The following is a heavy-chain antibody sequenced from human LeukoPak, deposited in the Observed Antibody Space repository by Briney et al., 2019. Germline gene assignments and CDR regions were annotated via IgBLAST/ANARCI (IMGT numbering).Heavy chain of an antibody. D-gene: IGHD6-13*01. J-gene: IGHJ5*02. CDR2: IYHSGST. CDR1: GYSISSGYY. Sequence: SETLSLTCTVSGYSISSGYYWGWIRQPPGKGLEWIGNIYHSGSTFYNPSLKSRVTISVDTSKNQFSLKLSSVTAADTAVYYCARGYSSSWYFNWFDPWGQGTLVTVSS. CDR3: ARGYSSSWYFNWFDP. V-gene: IGHV4-38-2*02.